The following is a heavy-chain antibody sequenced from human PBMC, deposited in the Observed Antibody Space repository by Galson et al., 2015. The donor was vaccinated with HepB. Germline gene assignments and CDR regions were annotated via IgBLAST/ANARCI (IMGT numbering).Heavy chain of an antibody. D-gene: IGHD6-19*01. CDR2: INPNSGGT. Sequence: SVKVSCKASGYTFTGYYMHWVRQAPGQGLEWMGWINPNSGGTNYAQKFQGRVTMTRDTSISTAYMELSRLRSDDTAVYYCAREPSSSGWTNWYFDLWGRGTLVTVSS. CDR3: AREPSSSGWTNWYFDL. V-gene: IGHV1-2*02. CDR1: GYTFTGYY. J-gene: IGHJ2*01.